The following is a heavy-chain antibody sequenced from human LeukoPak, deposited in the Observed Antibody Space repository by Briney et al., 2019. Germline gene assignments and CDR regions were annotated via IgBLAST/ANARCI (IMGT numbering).Heavy chain of an antibody. V-gene: IGHV4-34*01. J-gene: IGHJ4*02. CDR1: GGSFSGYY. Sequence: KTSETLSLTCAVYGGSFSGYYWSWIRQPPGKGLEWIGEINHSGSTNYNPSLKSRVTISVDTSKNQFSLKLSSVTAADTAVYYCARDGRGVVTAIDYWGQGTLVTVSS. D-gene: IGHD2-21*02. CDR3: ARDGRGVVTAIDY. CDR2: INHSGST.